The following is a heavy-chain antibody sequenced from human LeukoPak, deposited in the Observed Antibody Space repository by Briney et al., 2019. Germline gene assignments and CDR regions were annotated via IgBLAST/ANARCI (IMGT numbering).Heavy chain of an antibody. CDR1: GYTFTTYY. CDR3: ARGGVELSFNWFDP. Sequence: ASVKVSCKASGYTFTTYYMHWVRQAPGQGLEWMGRINPNSGGPNYTQKFQGRVTMTRDTSISTAYMELSRLRSDDTAVYYCARGGVELSFNWFDPWGQGTLVTVSS. J-gene: IGHJ5*02. V-gene: IGHV1-2*06. D-gene: IGHD3-16*02. CDR2: INPNSGGP.